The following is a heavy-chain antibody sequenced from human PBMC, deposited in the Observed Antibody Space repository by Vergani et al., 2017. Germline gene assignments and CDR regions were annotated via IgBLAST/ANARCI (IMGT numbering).Heavy chain of an antibody. V-gene: IGHV3-9*01. D-gene: IGHD6-6*01. CDR1: GFTFDDYA. Sequence: EVQLVESGGGLVQPGRSLRLSCAASGFTFDDYAMHWVRQAPGKGLEWVSGISWNSGSIGYADSVKGRFTISRDNAKNSLYLQMNSLRAEDTALYYCAKASSISTRYYYYYMDVWGKGTTVTVSS. CDR2: ISWNSGSI. CDR3: AKASSISTRYYYYYMDV. J-gene: IGHJ6*03.